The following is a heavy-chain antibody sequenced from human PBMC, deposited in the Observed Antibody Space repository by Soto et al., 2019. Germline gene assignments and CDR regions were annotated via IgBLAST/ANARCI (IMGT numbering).Heavy chain of an antibody. D-gene: IGHD3-22*01. J-gene: IGHJ4*02. CDR1: GFTFSSYA. Sequence: PGGSLRLSCAASGFTFSSYAMSRVRQAPGKGLEWVSAISGSGGSTYYADSVKGRFTISRDNSKNTLYLQMNSLRAEDTAVYYCAKGLFYYYDSSGPVYPEFDYWGQGTLVTVSS. CDR2: ISGSGGST. V-gene: IGHV3-23*01. CDR3: AKGLFYYYDSSGPVYPEFDY.